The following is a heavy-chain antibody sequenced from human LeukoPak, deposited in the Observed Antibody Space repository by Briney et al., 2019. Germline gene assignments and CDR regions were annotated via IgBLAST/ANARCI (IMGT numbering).Heavy chain of an antibody. CDR1: GFTFSSYG. J-gene: IGHJ4*02. V-gene: IGHV3-23*01. CDR2: ISPGGGSP. Sequence: GGSLRLSCAASGFTFSSYGGNWLRQAPGKGLEGVSGISPGGGSPFYADSVKGRFTISRDTSRTTLYLQMNSLRAEDTAVYYCAKVHEPYCSNGICYDRPQYFDFWGQGTLVTVSS. CDR3: AKVHEPYCSNGICYDRPQYFDF. D-gene: IGHD2-8*01.